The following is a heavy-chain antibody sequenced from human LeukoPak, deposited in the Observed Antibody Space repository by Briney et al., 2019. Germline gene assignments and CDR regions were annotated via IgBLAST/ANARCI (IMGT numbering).Heavy chain of an antibody. D-gene: IGHD6-19*01. CDR3: ARDIGRGIAVAGTGLLY. V-gene: IGHV3-9*03. CDR2: ISWNSGNI. CDR1: GFTFDDYA. J-gene: IGHJ4*02. Sequence: GGSLRLSCTASGFTFDDYAMHWVRQAPGKGLEWVSGISWNSGNIGYADSVKGRFAISRDNAKRSLYLQMNGLRAEDMAFYYCARDIGRGIAVAGTGLLYWGQGTLVTVSS.